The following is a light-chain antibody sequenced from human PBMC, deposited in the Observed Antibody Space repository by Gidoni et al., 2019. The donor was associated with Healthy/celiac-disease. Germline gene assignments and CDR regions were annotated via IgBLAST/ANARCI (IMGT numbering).Light chain of an antibody. J-gene: IGKJ2*01. V-gene: IGKV2-30*01. CDR2: KVS. Sequence: DDVVTKYQPALPVTLGQPSSISCRSSQSLVYSDGNTDLNCFQQRPGQSPRRLIYKVSIRDPGVPDRCSGSGSGTDFTLKISRVEAEDVGVYYCMQGTHAYTFGQGTKLEIK. CDR1: QSLVYSDGNTD. CDR3: MQGTHAYT.